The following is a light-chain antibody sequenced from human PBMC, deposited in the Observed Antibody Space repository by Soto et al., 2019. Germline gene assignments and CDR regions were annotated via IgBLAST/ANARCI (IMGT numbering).Light chain of an antibody. CDR1: QSVSSN. V-gene: IGKV3-15*01. CDR2: GAS. J-gene: IGKJ1*01. Sequence: EIVMTQSPATLSVSPGEKATLSRRASQSVSSNLAWYQQKPGQAPRLLIYGASTRATGIPARFSGSGSGTEFTLTISSLQSEDFAVYYCQQYNNWPGTFGQGTKVDNK. CDR3: QQYNNWPGT.